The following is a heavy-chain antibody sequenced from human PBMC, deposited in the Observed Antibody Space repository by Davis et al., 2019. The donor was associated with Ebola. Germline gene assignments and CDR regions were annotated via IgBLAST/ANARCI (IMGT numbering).Heavy chain of an antibody. CDR1: GPPFSTYG. V-gene: IGHV3-48*01. CDR2: ISSSSNTI. CDR3: ARGGYYDSSGYSHDAFDI. D-gene: IGHD3-22*01. Sequence: GESLKISCAASGPPFSTYGMNWVRQAPGKGLEWLSYISSSSNTIYYADSVKGRFTVSRDNAKNSLSLQMNSLRAEDTAVYYCARGGYYDSSGYSHDAFDIWGQGTMVTVSS. J-gene: IGHJ3*02.